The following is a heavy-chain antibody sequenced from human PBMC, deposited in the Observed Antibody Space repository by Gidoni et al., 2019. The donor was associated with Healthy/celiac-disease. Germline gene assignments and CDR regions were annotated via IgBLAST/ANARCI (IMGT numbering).Heavy chain of an antibody. D-gene: IGHD3-3*01. CDR2: ISGSGGST. J-gene: IGHJ4*02. CDR3: ANDRYYDFWSGFSGSSVFDY. V-gene: IGHV3-23*01. Sequence: EVQLLESGGGLVQPGGSLSLSCASSGFTLISHPLHWVRQAPGKGLGWVSAISGSGGSTYYADSVKGRFTISRDNSKNTLYLQMNSLRAEDTAVYYCANDRYYDFWSGFSGSSVFDYWGQGTLVTVSS. CDR1: GFTLISHP.